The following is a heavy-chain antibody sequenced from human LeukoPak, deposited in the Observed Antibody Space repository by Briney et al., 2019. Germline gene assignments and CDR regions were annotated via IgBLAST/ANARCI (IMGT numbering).Heavy chain of an antibody. J-gene: IGHJ4*02. D-gene: IGHD1-26*01. V-gene: IGHV4-4*02. CDR2: IYHSGST. Sequence: PSETLSLTCAVSGGSISSSNWWSWVRQPPGKGLEWIGEIYHSGSTSYNPSLKSRVTISVDKSKNQFSLKLSSVTAADTAVYYCARVEFGVGGPFGYDYWGQGTLVTVSS. CDR1: GGSISSSNW. CDR3: ARVEFGVGGPFGYDY.